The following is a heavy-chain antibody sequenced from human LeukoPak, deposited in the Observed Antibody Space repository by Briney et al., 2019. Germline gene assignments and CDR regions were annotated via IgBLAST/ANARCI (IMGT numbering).Heavy chain of an antibody. Sequence: PGGSLRLSCAASGFTFDDYGMSWVRQAPGKGLEWVSSITSSSDYIYYADSVKGRFTISRDNAKNSLYLQMYSLRAEDTAVYYCVHGDSRDFWGQGTLVTVSS. CDR3: VHGDSRDF. V-gene: IGHV3-21*01. CDR1: GFTFDDYG. D-gene: IGHD4-17*01. CDR2: ITSSSDYI. J-gene: IGHJ4*02.